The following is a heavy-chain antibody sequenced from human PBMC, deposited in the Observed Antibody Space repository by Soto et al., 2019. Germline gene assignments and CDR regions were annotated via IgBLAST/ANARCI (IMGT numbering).Heavy chain of an antibody. Sequence: SGPTLVNPTQTLTLTCTFSGFSLSTSGVGVGWIRQPPGKALEWLALIYWNDDKRYSPSLKSRLTITKDTSKNQVVLTMTNMDPVDTATYYCAHRPYYYDSSGYYYEYFQHWGQGTLVTVSS. V-gene: IGHV2-5*01. CDR1: GFSLSTSGVG. J-gene: IGHJ1*01. D-gene: IGHD3-22*01. CDR3: AHRPYYYDSSGYYYEYFQH. CDR2: IYWNDDK.